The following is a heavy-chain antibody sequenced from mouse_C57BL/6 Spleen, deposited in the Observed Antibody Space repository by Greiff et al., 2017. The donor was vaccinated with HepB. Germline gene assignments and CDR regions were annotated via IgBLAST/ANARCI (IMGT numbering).Heavy chain of an antibody. D-gene: IGHD3-3*01. CDR1: GYTFTSYT. V-gene: IGHV1-4*01. Sequence: VQLQQSGAELARPGASVKMSCKASGYTFTSYTMHWVKQRPGQGLEWIGYITPSSGYTKYNQKFKDKATLTADKSSSTAYMQLSSLTSEDSAVYYWARLSVGGRWGQGTTLTVSS. J-gene: IGHJ2*01. CDR3: ARLSVGGR. CDR2: ITPSSGYT.